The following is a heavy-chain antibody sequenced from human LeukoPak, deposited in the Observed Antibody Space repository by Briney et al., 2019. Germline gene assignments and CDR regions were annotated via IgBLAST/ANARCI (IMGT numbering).Heavy chain of an antibody. D-gene: IGHD6-6*01. CDR2: IYTSGST. Sequence: SQTLSLTCTVSGGSISSGSYYWSWIRQPAGKGLEWIGRIYTSGSTNYNPSLKSRVTISVDTSKNQFPLKLSSVTAADTAVYYCARVIRGSSSVDYYYYYMDVWGKGTTVTVSS. J-gene: IGHJ6*03. CDR3: ARVIRGSSSVDYYYYYMDV. V-gene: IGHV4-61*02. CDR1: GGSISSGSYY.